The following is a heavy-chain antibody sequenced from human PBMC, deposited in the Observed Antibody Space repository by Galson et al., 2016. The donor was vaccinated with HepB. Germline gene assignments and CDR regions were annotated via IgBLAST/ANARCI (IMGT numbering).Heavy chain of an antibody. CDR2: IDPSDSYA. CDR3: AKAPAGGTGPPNGMDV. J-gene: IGHJ6*02. D-gene: IGHD1-26*01. CDR1: GYSFTNYW. V-gene: IGHV5-10-1*01. Sequence: QSGAEVKKPGESLRISCKGSGYSFTNYWITWVRQMPGKGLEWVGRIDPSDSYANYRPSLQGHVTISADRSITTAYLQWSSLKASDTAIYYCAKAPAGGTGPPNGMDVWGQGTTVTFSS.